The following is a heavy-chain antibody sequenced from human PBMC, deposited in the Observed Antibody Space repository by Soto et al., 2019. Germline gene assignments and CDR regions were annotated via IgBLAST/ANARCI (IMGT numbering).Heavy chain of an antibody. CDR1: SGSISSSNW. J-gene: IGHJ4*02. D-gene: IGHD4-17*01. Sequence: SETLSLTCAVSSGSISSSNWWSWVRQPPGKGLEWIGEIYHSESTNYNPSLKSRVTISVDKSKNQFSLKLSSVTAADTAVYYCARVQGIYGDYENYFDYWGQGTLVTVSS. CDR2: IYHSEST. CDR3: ARVQGIYGDYENYFDY. V-gene: IGHV4-4*02.